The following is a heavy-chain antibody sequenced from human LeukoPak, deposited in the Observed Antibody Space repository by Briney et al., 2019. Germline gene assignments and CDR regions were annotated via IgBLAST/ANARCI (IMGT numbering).Heavy chain of an antibody. CDR2: IYHSGST. V-gene: IGHV4-38-2*02. CDR1: GYSISSDYY. Sequence: SETLSLTCTVSGYSISSDYYWGWIRQPPGKGLEWIGSIYHSGSTYYNPSLKSRVTISVDTSKNQFSLKLSSVTAADTAVYYCARLDCTNGVCSIRGVFDYWGQGTLVTVSS. D-gene: IGHD2-8*01. J-gene: IGHJ4*02. CDR3: ARLDCTNGVCSIRGVFDY.